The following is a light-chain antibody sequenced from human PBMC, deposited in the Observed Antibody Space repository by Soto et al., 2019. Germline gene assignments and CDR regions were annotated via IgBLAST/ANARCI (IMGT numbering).Light chain of an antibody. J-gene: IGLJ2*01. CDR1: SSDIDDYNY. V-gene: IGLV2-14*01. CDR2: DVS. Sequence: QSALTQPASVSGSPGQSITISCTGTSSDIDDYNYVSWYQQHPGKAPKLMVYDVSYRPSGVSNRFSGSKSGSTASLTISGLQAEEEADYYCGLYTSSSTVVFGGGTKLTVL. CDR3: GLYTSSSTVV.